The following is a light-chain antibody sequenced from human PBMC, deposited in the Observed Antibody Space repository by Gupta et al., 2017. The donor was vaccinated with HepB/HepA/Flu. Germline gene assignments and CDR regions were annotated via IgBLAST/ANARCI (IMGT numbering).Light chain of an antibody. V-gene: IGKV1-33*01. CDR3: LQETVLPCS. J-gene: IGKJ2*02. CDR1: EDIKKN. CDR2: GGS. Sequence: DVQVTQSPSSLSASVGDRVTITCQASEDIKKNLNWFQKKWGQAPRLLIYGGSTLEKGVPSKFSGSGSGTKFSFTITSLQPEEAASYYCLQETVLPCSFGQGTKLDI.